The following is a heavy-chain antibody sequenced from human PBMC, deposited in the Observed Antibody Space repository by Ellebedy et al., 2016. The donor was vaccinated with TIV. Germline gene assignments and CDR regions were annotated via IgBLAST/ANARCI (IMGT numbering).Heavy chain of an antibody. D-gene: IGHD6-19*01. J-gene: IGHJ4*02. Sequence: GGSLRLSCTASGFKFSSYGMHWVRQPPGKGLQWVAFTSFDGSHKYFGDSMKGRFTISRDNAKNTLYLQMNSLRAGDTAVYYCARLARRLSGWDFDYWGQGTLVTVSS. CDR2: TSFDGSHK. V-gene: IGHV3-30*03. CDR1: GFKFSSYG. CDR3: ARLARRLSGWDFDY.